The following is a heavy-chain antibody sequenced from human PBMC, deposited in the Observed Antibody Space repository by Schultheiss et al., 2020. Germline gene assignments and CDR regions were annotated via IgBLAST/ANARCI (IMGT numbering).Heavy chain of an antibody. CDR2: IYYSGST. Sequence: SETLSLTCGVSGGSLSSGGSSWNWIRQPPGKGLEWIGYIYYSGSTYYNPSLKSRVTISVDTSKNQFSLKLSSVTAADTAVYYCARDLSALPNFSSSWSPGIWGQGTMVTVSS. CDR1: GGSLSSGGSS. V-gene: IGHV4-31*11. D-gene: IGHD6-13*01. CDR3: ARDLSALPNFSSSWSPGI. J-gene: IGHJ3*02.